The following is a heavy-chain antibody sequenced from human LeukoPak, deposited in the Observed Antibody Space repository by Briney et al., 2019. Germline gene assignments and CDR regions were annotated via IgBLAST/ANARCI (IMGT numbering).Heavy chain of an antibody. Sequence: PSETLSLTCTVSGGSISGNSYYWGWIRQPPGKGLEWIGSIYYSGSTYYNPSLKSRVTISVDTSKNQFSLKLSSVTAADTAVYYCAALYSSGWYGYWGQGTLVTVSS. CDR3: AALYSSGWYGY. J-gene: IGHJ4*02. CDR1: GGSISGNSYY. V-gene: IGHV4-39*01. D-gene: IGHD6-19*01. CDR2: IYYSGST.